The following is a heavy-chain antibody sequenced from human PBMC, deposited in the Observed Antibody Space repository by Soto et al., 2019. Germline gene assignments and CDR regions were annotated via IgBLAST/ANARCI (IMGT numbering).Heavy chain of an antibody. CDR2: IDPSDSYT. J-gene: IGHJ6*02. Sequence: PGESLKISRKGSGYSFTSYWISWVRQMPGKGLEWMGRIDPSDSYTNYSPSFQGHVTISADKSISTAYLQWSSLKASDTAMYYCAGDIAAEPARGPRKNYYYYYGMDVWGQGTTVTVSS. CDR1: GYSFTSYW. D-gene: IGHD6-13*01. CDR3: AGDIAAEPARGPRKNYYYYYGMDV. V-gene: IGHV5-10-1*01.